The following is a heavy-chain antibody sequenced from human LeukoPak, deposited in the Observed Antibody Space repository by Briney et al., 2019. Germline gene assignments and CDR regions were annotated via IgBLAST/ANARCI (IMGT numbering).Heavy chain of an antibody. J-gene: IGHJ4*02. V-gene: IGHV3-23*01. CDR1: GFTFSKYA. D-gene: IGHD3-9*01. CDR3: AKDLDDILTGYYVGFDY. CDR2: ICGGGGCP. Sequence: GGSLRLSCAASGFTFSKYAVTWVRQAPGKGLEWVSTICGGGGCPFYADSVKGRFTISRDNSKNTLSLQMNSLRAEDTALYYCAKDLDDILTGYYVGFDYWGKGTLVTVAS.